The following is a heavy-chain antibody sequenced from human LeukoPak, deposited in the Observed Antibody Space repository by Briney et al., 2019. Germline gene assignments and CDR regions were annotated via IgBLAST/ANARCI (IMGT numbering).Heavy chain of an antibody. CDR3: AKDRYGGVIIIGYFDY. D-gene: IGHD3-3*01. J-gene: IGHJ4*02. CDR2: ISNDGSNK. Sequence: GGSLRLSCAASGSTFSSYGMHWVRQAPGKGLEWVAVISNDGSNKYYADSVKGRFTISRDNSKNTLYLQMNSLRAEDTAVYYCAKDRYGGVIIIGYFDYWGQGTLVTVSS. CDR1: GSTFSSYG. V-gene: IGHV3-30*18.